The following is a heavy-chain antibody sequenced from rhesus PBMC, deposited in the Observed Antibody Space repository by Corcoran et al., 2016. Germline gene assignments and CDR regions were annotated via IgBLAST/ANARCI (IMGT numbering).Heavy chain of an antibody. CDR2: IYGSSGST. CDR3: ARTLLYYSGSYYFDY. D-gene: IGHD3-16*01. V-gene: IGHV4-76*01. J-gene: IGHJ4*01. Sequence: QVQLQESGPGVVKPSETLSLTCAVSGYSISSGYDWSWIRQPPGKGLEWIGYIYGSSGSTNYNPSLKNRVTIAKDTSKNQFSLKLSSVTAADTAVYYCARTLLYYSGSYYFDYWGQGVLVTVSS. CDR1: GYSISSGYD.